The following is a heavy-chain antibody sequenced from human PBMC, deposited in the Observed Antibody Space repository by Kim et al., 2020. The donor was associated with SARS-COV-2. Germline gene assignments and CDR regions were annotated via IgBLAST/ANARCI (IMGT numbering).Heavy chain of an antibody. CDR2: IYTSGST. CDR3: ARAKGLVGAPSNWFDP. J-gene: IGHJ5*02. V-gene: IGHV4-61*02. CDR1: GGSISSGSYY. D-gene: IGHD1-26*01. Sequence: SETLSLTCTVSGGSISSGSYYWSWIRQPAGKGLEWIGRIYTSGSTNYNPSLKSRVTISVDTSKNQFSLKLSSVTAADTAVYYCARAKGLVGAPSNWFDPWGQGTLVTVSS.